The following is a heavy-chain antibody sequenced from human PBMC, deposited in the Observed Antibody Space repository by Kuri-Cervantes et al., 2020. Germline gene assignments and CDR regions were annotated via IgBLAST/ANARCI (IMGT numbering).Heavy chain of an antibody. J-gene: IGHJ5*02. Sequence: GESLKISCAASGFTFSSYSMSWVRQAPGKGLEWVSTSSDNTYYADSVKGRFTISRDNAKNSLYLQMNSLRAEDTAVYYCARDLIVDWFDPWGQGTLVTVSS. V-gene: IGHV3-21*01. CDR1: GFTFSSYS. CDR2: SSDNT. D-gene: IGHD2-15*01. CDR3: ARDLIVDWFDP.